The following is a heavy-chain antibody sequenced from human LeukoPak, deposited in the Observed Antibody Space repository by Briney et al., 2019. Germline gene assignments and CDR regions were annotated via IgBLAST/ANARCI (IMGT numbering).Heavy chain of an antibody. Sequence: GGSLRLSCAASGFTFDDYTMHWVRQAPGKGLEWVSLISWDGGSTYYADSVKGRFTISRDNSKNSLYLQMNSLRTEDTAVYYCARALSYYYGSGSYYNLDYWGQGTLVTVSS. D-gene: IGHD3-10*01. V-gene: IGHV3-43*01. CDR2: ISWDGGST. CDR3: ARALSYYYGSGSYYNLDY. J-gene: IGHJ4*02. CDR1: GFTFDDYT.